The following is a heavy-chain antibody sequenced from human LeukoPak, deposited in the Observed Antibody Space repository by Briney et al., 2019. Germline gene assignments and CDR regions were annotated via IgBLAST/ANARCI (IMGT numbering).Heavy chain of an antibody. CDR2: INPNSGGT. CDR1: GYTFTSYD. J-gene: IGHJ4*02. D-gene: IGHD2-2*01. Sequence: GASVKVSCKASGYTFTSYDINWVRQAPGQGLEWMGWINPNSGGTNYAQKFQGRVTMTRDTSISTAYMELSRLRSDDTAVYYCAILPGDFDYWGQGTLVTVSS. CDR3: AILPGDFDY. V-gene: IGHV1-2*02.